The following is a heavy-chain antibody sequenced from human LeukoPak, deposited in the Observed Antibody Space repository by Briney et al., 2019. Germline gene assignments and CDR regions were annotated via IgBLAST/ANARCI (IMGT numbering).Heavy chain of an antibody. CDR3: AVGYSYGFTKWSYYYMDV. V-gene: IGHV3-11*01. D-gene: IGHD5-18*01. CDR2: ISSSGSTI. Sequence: PGGSLRLSCAASGFTFSDYYMSWIRQAPGKGLEWVSYISSSGSTIYYADSVKGRFTISRDNAKNSLYLQMNSLRAEDTAVYYCAVGYSYGFTKWSYYYMDVWGKGTTVTVS. J-gene: IGHJ6*03. CDR1: GFTFSDYY.